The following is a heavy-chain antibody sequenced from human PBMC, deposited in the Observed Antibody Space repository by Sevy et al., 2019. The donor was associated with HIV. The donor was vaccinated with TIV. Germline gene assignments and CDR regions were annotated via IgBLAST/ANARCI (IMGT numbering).Heavy chain of an antibody. CDR2: ISSSGGST. CDR3: AKEDFRGFDA. D-gene: IGHD6-25*01. V-gene: IGHV3-23*01. Sequence: GGSLRLSCASSGVTFISHPMTWVRQAPGKGLEWVARISSSGGSTDYADSVKGRFTISRDNSKKMVDLQMNSLGVADTAVYFCAKEDFRGFDAWGPGTLVTVSS. CDR1: GVTFISHP. J-gene: IGHJ5*02.